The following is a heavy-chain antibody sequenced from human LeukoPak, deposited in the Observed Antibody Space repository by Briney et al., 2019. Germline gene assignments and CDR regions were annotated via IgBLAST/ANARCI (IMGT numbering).Heavy chain of an antibody. Sequence: HSGGSVRLSCAASGYTFSGYAIHWVRQAPGKGLQWVAVMSDDGGKKYYADSVKGRFNISRDNSMNTLYLQMNSLRAEDTAVYYCARDISGWSQGYFDYWGQGALDTVSS. CDR1: GYTFSGYA. V-gene: IGHV3-30-3*01. CDR2: MSDDGGKK. CDR3: ARDISGWSQGYFDY. D-gene: IGHD6-19*01. J-gene: IGHJ4*02.